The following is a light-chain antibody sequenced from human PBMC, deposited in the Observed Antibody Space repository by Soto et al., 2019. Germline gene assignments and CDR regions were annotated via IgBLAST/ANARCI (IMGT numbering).Light chain of an antibody. CDR2: KAS. CDR1: QSISSW. CDR3: QQYNSYTWT. J-gene: IGKJ1*01. V-gene: IGKV1-5*03. Sequence: DIQMTQSPSTLSASVGDRVTITCRASQSISSWLAWYQQKPGKAPKLLIYKASSLQRGVPSRFSGSGSGTEFTLFMSSLQPDDFATYYCQQYNSYTWTFGQGTKVDIK.